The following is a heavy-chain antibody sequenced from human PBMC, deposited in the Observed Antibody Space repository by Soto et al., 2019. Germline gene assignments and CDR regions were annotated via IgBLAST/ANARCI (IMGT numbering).Heavy chain of an antibody. J-gene: IGHJ5*02. CDR2: MNTNRGNT. V-gene: IGHV1-8*01. CDR1: GYTFTSYD. CDR3: ARGPNNWNEPRWFDP. Sequence: QVQLVQSGAEVKKPGASVKVSCKASGYTFTSYDINWVRQATGQGLEWMGWMNTNRGNTGYAQKFQGRVTMTRNTSISTAYMELSSLRSEDTAVYYCARGPNNWNEPRWFDPWGQGTLVTVSS. D-gene: IGHD1-20*01.